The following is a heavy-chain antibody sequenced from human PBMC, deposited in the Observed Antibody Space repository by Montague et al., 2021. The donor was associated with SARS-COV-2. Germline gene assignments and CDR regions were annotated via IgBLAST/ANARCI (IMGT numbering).Heavy chain of an antibody. D-gene: IGHD3-10*01. CDR3: AKQFGYGSGSIAY. V-gene: IGHV3-33*06. J-gene: IGHJ4*02. CDR1: GFTFSSYG. Sequence: SLRLSCAASGFTFSSYGMLWVRQAPGKGLEWVAVIWYDGSNKYYXDSVEGRFTISRDNFKNTLYLQMNSLRAEDTAVYYCAKQFGYGSGSIAYWGQGTLVTVSA. CDR2: IWYDGSNK.